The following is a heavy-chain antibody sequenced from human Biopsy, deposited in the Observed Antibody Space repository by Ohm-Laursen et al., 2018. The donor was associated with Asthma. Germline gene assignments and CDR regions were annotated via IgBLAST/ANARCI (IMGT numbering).Heavy chain of an antibody. CDR1: GYTFNSAG. Sequence: ASVKVSCNTSGYTFNSAGITWVRQAPGQGLEWMGWLSVYNGNTKVAQKLQDRVTMITDTSTSTAYMELRSLRSEDSAVYFCARAVDYAHYYGIDVWGQGTTVTVS. D-gene: IGHD3-16*01. V-gene: IGHV1-18*01. CDR3: ARAVDYAHYYGIDV. CDR2: LSVYNGNT. J-gene: IGHJ6*02.